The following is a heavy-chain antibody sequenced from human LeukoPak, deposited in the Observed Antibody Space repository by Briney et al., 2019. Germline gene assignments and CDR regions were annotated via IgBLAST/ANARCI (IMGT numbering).Heavy chain of an antibody. CDR2: INTNTGNT. CDR3: ANENWFDP. Sequence: ASGTVSCKAAGYTFTNFAMNWVRQAPGQGLEWMGWINTNTGNTTYAQGFTGRFVFSLDTSVSTAYLQISSLKAGGTAVYYCANENWFDPWGQGTLVTVSS. J-gene: IGHJ5*02. CDR1: GYTFTNFA. V-gene: IGHV7-4-1*02.